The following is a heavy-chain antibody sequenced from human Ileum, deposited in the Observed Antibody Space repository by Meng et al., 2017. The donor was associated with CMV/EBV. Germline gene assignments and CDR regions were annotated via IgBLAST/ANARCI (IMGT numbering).Heavy chain of an antibody. CDR2: IYYSGST. J-gene: IGHJ6*02. V-gene: IGHV4-59*01. Sequence: GSLRLSCTVSGGSISSYYWSWIRQPPGKGLEWIGYIYYSGSTNYNPSLKSRVTISVDTTKNQFSLKLSSVTAADAAVYYCARDMSCGNTYGMDVWGQGTPVTVSS. CDR1: GGSISSYY. CDR3: ARDMSCGNTYGMDV. D-gene: IGHD2-15*01.